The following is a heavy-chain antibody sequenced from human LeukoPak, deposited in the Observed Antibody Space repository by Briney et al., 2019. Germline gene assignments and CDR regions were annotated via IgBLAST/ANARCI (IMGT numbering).Heavy chain of an antibody. CDR1: GYSISSGYY. CDR2: IYHSGST. D-gene: IGHD5-18*01. Sequence: SETLSLTCAVSGYSISSGYYWGWIRQPPGKGLEWIGSIYHSGSTYYNPSLKSRVTISVDTSKNQFSLKLNSVTAADTAVYYCARDQRPTAMDRGDYWGQGTLVTVSS. CDR3: ARDQRPTAMDRGDY. V-gene: IGHV4-38-2*02. J-gene: IGHJ4*02.